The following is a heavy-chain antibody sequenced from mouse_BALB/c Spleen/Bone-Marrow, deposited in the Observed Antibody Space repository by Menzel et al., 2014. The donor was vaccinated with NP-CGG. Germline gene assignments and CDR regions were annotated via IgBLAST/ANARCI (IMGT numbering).Heavy chain of an antibody. CDR3: ARHAYYDQTEVSFVY. J-gene: IGHJ3*01. Sequence: EVKLVESGGGLVKSGGCLKLSCAASGFSFNSYGMSWVRQTPERRLEWVGTISGGGSYTFYPDSVKGRFTISRNNAKNNLYLQLSSLSSEDTALYFCARHAYYDQTEVSFVYWGQGTLVTVSA. CDR2: ISGGGSYT. V-gene: IGHV5-9-2*01. CDR1: GFSFNSYG. D-gene: IGHD2-4*01.